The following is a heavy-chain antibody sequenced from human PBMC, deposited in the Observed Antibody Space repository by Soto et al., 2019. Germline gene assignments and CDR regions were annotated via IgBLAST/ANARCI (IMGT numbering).Heavy chain of an antibody. J-gene: IGHJ4*02. CDR1: GGSISSSQW. D-gene: IGHD2-2*02. Sequence: SETLSLTCAVSGGSISSSQWWSWVRQPPGKGLEWIGEIYHSGSTNYNPSLKSRVTISVDKSKNQFSLKLSSVTAADTAVYYCASIYTTRTTYYFDNGGQGTLVTVSS. CDR3: ASIYTTRTTYYFDN. V-gene: IGHV4-4*02. CDR2: IYHSGST.